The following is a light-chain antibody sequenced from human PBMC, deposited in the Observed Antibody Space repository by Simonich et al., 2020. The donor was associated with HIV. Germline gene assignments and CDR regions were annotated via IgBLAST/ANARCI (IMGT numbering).Light chain of an antibody. J-gene: IGKJ2*01. CDR1: QSMSSY. Sequence: DIQMTPSPSSHTVSVGDRVTITCRAIQSMSSYLNWYQQKPGKAPKFLIYAASSLQSWVPSRCSGSGSGTDFTLTISSLQPEDVATYYCQQYYSYPQTFGQGTKLEIK. V-gene: IGKV1-39*01. CDR2: AAS. CDR3: QQYYSYPQT.